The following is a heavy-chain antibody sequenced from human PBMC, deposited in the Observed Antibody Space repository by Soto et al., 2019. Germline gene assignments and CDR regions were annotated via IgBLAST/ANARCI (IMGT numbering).Heavy chain of an antibody. CDR3: ASGASRWYPYFFDS. D-gene: IGHD6-13*01. Sequence: QAQVVQSGAEVRKPGSSVKLSCKASEGTFNSYAIAWVRQAPGQGLEWMGGIIPYYNTLNYAQKFQHRVTITADDSTNTVYMELSSLRSDDTAVYFCASGASRWYPYFFDSWAQGTLVTGSS. J-gene: IGHJ4*02. CDR1: EGTFNSYA. CDR2: IIPYYNTL. V-gene: IGHV1-69*01.